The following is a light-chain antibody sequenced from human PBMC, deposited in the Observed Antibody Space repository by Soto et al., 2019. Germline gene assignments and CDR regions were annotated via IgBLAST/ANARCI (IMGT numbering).Light chain of an antibody. CDR1: SSDVGGYNY. Sequence: QSVLTQPASVSGSPGQSIAISCTGTSSDVGGYNYVTWHQQHPGKAPKVMIYDVNNRPSGVSDRFSGSKSGNTASLTISGLQAEDEAEYYCSSYTSSTTYVFGTGTKVTVL. V-gene: IGLV2-14*01. CDR2: DVN. CDR3: SSYTSSTTYV. J-gene: IGLJ1*01.